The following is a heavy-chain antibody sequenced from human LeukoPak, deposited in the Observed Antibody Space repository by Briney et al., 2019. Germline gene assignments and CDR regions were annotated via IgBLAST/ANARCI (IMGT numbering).Heavy chain of an antibody. CDR1: GFTFSDYY. Sequence: GGSLRLSCAASGFTFSDYYMSWLRQAPGKGLEGVSYISSSSSYTNYADSVKGRFTISRDNAKNSLYLQMNSLRAEDTAVYYCARDAVSLAAAGTSDYWGQGSLVTVSS. CDR2: ISSSSSYT. CDR3: ARDAVSLAAAGTSDY. V-gene: IGHV3-11*05. D-gene: IGHD6-13*01. J-gene: IGHJ4*02.